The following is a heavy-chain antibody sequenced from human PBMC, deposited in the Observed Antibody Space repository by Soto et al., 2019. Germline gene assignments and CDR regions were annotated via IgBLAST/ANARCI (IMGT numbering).Heavy chain of an antibody. Sequence: QVQLVQSGAEVKKPGSSVKVSCKASGGTFSNYPISWVRQAPGQGLEWMGGIIPIFGTVNYAQKFQGRVTITADESTSTAYMELGSLRSEDTAVYYCARGNHRWLQLWYFDLWGRGTLVTVSS. D-gene: IGHD5-12*01. V-gene: IGHV1-69*12. CDR2: IIPIFGTV. J-gene: IGHJ2*01. CDR1: GGTFSNYP. CDR3: ARGNHRWLQLWYFDL.